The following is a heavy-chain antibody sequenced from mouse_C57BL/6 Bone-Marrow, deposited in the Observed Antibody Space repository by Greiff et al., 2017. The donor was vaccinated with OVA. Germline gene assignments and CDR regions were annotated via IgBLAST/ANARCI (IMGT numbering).Heavy chain of an antibody. CDR3: SLWLRRAWFAY. Sequence: EVMLVESGAELVRPGASVKLSCTASGFNIKDYYMHWVKQRPEQGLEWIGRIDPEDGDTEYAPKFQGKATMTADTSSNTAYLQLSSLTSEDTAVYYCSLWLRRAWFAYWGQGTLVTVSA. J-gene: IGHJ3*01. CDR1: GFNIKDYY. V-gene: IGHV14-1*01. D-gene: IGHD2-2*01. CDR2: IDPEDGDT.